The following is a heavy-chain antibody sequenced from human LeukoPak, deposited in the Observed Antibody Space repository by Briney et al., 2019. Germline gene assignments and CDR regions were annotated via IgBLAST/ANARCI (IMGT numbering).Heavy chain of an antibody. V-gene: IGHV1-2*02. CDR1: GYTFTGYY. J-gene: IGHJ4*02. D-gene: IGHD3-10*01. Sequence: ASVKVSCKASGYTFTGYYMHWVRQAPGQGLEWMGWINPNSGGTNYAQKFQGRVSMTRDTSMNTAYMDLSTLRSDDTAVYYCVRDKDNGCGDWGQGTLVTVSS. CDR3: VRDKDNGCGD. CDR2: INPNSGGT.